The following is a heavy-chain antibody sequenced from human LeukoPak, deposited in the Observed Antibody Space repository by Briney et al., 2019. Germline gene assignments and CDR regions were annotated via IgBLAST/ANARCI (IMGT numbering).Heavy chain of an antibody. CDR3: AKVPSSSWYYYFDY. V-gene: IGHV3-23*01. J-gene: IGHJ4*02. Sequence: GGSLRLSCAASGFTFSSYAMSWVRQAPGKGLEWVSAISGSGGSTYYADSVKGRFTISRDNSKNTLYLQMNSLRAEDTVLYYCAKVPSSSWYYYFDYWGQETLVSVSS. D-gene: IGHD6-13*01. CDR2: ISGSGGST. CDR1: GFTFSSYA.